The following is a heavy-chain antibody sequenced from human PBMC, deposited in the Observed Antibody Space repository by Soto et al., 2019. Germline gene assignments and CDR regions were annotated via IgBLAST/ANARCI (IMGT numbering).Heavy chain of an antibody. J-gene: IGHJ5*02. CDR1: GGSISSYY. V-gene: IGHV4-59*01. Sequence: SETLSLTCTVSGGSISSYYWSWIRQPPGKGLEWIGYIYYSGSTNYNPSLKSRVTISVDTSKNQFSLKLISVTAADTAVYYCARGGDYYNWFDPWGQGTLVTVSS. CDR3: ARGGDYYNWFDP. D-gene: IGHD3-10*01. CDR2: IYYSGST.